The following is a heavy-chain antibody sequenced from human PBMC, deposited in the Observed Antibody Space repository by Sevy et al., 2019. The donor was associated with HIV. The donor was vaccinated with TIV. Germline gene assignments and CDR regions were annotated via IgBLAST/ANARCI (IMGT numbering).Heavy chain of an antibody. V-gene: IGHV3-11*01. Sequence: GGSLRLSCAASGFTFSDYYMTWIRQAPGKGLEWVAYITSSGDTIYYADSVKGRFTISRDNAKNSLYLQMNNLRAEDTAVYYCAREYDYSHYAFDYWGQGTPVTVSS. CDR2: ITSSGDTI. CDR1: GFTFSDYY. D-gene: IGHD4-4*01. J-gene: IGHJ4*02. CDR3: AREYDYSHYAFDY.